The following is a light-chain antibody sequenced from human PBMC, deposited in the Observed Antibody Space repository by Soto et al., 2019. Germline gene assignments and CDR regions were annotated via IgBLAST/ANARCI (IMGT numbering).Light chain of an antibody. CDR2: EVN. J-gene: IGLJ1*01. V-gene: IGLV2-8*01. CDR1: SSDVGGYNY. Sequence: LTQPPSASGSPGQSVAISCTGTSSDVGGYNYVSWYQQHPGKAPKLMIYEVNKRPPGVPDRFSGSKSGNTASLTVSGLQAEDEADYYCSSYAGSSNVFGTGTKVTVL. CDR3: SSYAGSSNV.